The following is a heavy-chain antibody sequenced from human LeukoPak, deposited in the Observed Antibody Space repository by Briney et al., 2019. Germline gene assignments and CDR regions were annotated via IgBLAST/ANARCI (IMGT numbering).Heavy chain of an antibody. CDR1: GFSFSTTW. Sequence: GGSLRLSCAASGFSFSTTWMHWVRQPPGQGLVWVARITSDGTSTSYAESVKGPFTIYRDNAKNTLYLQMSSLRAEHTALYYCARDWFHAIDYWGQGTLVTVSS. CDR3: ARDWFHAIDY. V-gene: IGHV3-74*03. CDR2: ITSDGTST. J-gene: IGHJ4*02. D-gene: IGHD2/OR15-2a*01.